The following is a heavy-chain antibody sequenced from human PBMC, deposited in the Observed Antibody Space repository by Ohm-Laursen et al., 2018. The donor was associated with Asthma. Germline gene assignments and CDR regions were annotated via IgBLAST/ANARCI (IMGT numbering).Heavy chain of an antibody. V-gene: IGHV3-23*01. J-gene: IGHJ4*02. D-gene: IGHD3-3*01. CDR1: GFTFSSYA. CDR2: IIGSGADT. CDR3: ARAQEASGLYNSYFDY. Sequence: SLRLSCTAFGFTFSSYAMSWVRQAPGKGLECVSAIIGSGADTHYADAVKGRFTISRDNAKSTLYLLLNRLRVEDTAVYYCARAQEASGLYNSYFDYWGQGTLVTVSS.